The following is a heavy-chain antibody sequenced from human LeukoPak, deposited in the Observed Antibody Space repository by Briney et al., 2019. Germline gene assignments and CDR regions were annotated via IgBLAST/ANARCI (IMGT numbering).Heavy chain of an antibody. J-gene: IGHJ5*02. Sequence: ASVKVSCKASGYTFTSYGISWVRQAPGQGLEWMGWISAYNGNTNYAQKLRGRVTMTTDTSTSTAYMELRSLRSDDTAVYYCARAFGVLGGLNWFDPWGQGTLVTVSS. D-gene: IGHD3-10*01. CDR2: ISAYNGNT. CDR3: ARAFGVLGGLNWFDP. CDR1: GYTFTSYG. V-gene: IGHV1-18*01.